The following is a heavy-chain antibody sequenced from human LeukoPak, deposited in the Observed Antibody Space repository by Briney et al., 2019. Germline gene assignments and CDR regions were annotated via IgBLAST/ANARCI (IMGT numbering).Heavy chain of an antibody. CDR1: GVSISSSNSY. CDR2: IYHSGST. D-gene: IGHD5-18*01. Sequence: SETLSLTCTVSGVSISSSNSYWGWIRQPPGKGLEWIGSIYHSGSTYYNPSLKSRVTISVDTSKNQFSLKLSSVTAADTAVYYCARSYGYSYGSGFFSHYWGQGTLVTVSS. J-gene: IGHJ4*02. CDR3: ARSYGYSYGSGFFSHY. V-gene: IGHV4-39*07.